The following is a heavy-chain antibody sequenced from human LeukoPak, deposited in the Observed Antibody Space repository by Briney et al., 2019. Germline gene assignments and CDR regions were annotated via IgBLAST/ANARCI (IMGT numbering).Heavy chain of an antibody. CDR3: AKGYDSRGYYPHFDY. D-gene: IGHD3-22*01. J-gene: IGHJ4*02. CDR1: GFTFKNYG. CDR2: TSYDGSNK. Sequence: GRSLRLSCAASGFTFKNYGMHWVRQAPGKGLEWVAVTSYDGSNKYYGDSVKGRFTISRDNSKNTLYLQMNSLRAEDTAVYYCAKGYDSRGYYPHFDYWGQGTLVTVSS. V-gene: IGHV3-30*18.